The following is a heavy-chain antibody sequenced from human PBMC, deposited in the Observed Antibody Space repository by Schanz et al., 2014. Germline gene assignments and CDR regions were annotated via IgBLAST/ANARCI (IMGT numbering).Heavy chain of an antibody. CDR3: AKGRFGELSAFDI. D-gene: IGHD3-10*01. J-gene: IGHJ3*02. CDR2: FNDGGVNK. V-gene: IGHV3-23*01. Sequence: EVQLLESGGGLVQPGGSLRLSCAVSGFIVRSNYMTWVRQAPGKGLEWVSSFNDGGVNKYYADSVKGRFTISRDNSKNTLYLQMNSLRAEDTAVYYCAKGRFGELSAFDIWGQGTMVTVSS. CDR1: GFIVRSNY.